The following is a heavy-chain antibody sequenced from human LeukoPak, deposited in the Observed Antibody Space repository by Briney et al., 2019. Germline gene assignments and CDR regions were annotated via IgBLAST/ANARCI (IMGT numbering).Heavy chain of an antibody. Sequence: GESLKISCKGSGYSFTSYWIGWVRQMPGKGLEWMGIIYPGDSDTRYSPSFQGQVTISADRSISTAYLQWSSLKASDTAMYYCARLTLPDYYGSGSHNGNFDYWGQGTLVTVSS. CDR2: IYPGDSDT. CDR1: GYSFTSYW. CDR3: ARLTLPDYYGSGSHNGNFDY. D-gene: IGHD3-10*01. V-gene: IGHV5-51*01. J-gene: IGHJ4*02.